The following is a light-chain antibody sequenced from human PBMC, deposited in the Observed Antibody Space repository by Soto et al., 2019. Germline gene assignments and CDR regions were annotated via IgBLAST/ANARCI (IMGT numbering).Light chain of an antibody. CDR3: QQSYSTLTWT. J-gene: IGKJ1*01. Sequence: DIQMTQSPSSLSASVGERVTITCRASQSISSYLNWYQHKPGKAPKLLISAASSLQSGVPSRFSGSGSGTDFTLTISSLQPEDFATYFCQQSYSTLTWTFGQGTKVDIK. V-gene: IGKV1-39*01. CDR2: AAS. CDR1: QSISSY.